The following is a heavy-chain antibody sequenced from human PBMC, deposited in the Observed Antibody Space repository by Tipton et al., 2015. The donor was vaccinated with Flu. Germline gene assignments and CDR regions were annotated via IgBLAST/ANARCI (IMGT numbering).Heavy chain of an antibody. CDR3: AREDDATALDH. D-gene: IGHD1-1*01. CDR1: GDSIRSDYF. J-gene: IGHJ4*02. Sequence: LRLSCAVSGDSIRSDYFWGWIRQPPGKGLEWIATIHRSGSTKYNPSLKSRVTISVDTSKNQFYLEMRSVTAADMAVYFCAREDDATALDHWGQGMLVTVSS. V-gene: IGHV4-38-2*02. CDR2: IHRSGST.